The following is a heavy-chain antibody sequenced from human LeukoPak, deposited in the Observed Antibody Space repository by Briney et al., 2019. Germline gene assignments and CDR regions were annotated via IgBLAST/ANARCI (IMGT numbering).Heavy chain of an antibody. V-gene: IGHV3-7*01. CDR3: ARVRCSSNSCFPDY. CDR2: IKQNGSNK. CDR1: GFTFSTYW. D-gene: IGHD2-2*01. J-gene: IGHJ4*02. Sequence: GGSPRLSCAASGFTFSTYWMSWVRQPPGKGLEWVANIKQNGSNKYYVDSVKGRLTISRDNAKKSLFLQMNSLRAEDTAVYYCARVRCSSNSCFPDYWGQGTLVTVSP.